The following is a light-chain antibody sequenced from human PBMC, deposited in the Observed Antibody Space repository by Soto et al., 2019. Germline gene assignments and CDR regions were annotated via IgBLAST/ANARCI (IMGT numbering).Light chain of an antibody. CDR1: QIVSSTY. Sequence: EIVMTQSSATLSVSPGGRATLSCRASQIVSSTYLAWFQQKPGQAPRLLIYGASSRATGIPDRFSGSGSGTDFTLTISRLEPEDFAVYYCQQYGSSPPTFGQGTKVDIK. V-gene: IGKV3-20*01. CDR2: GAS. CDR3: QQYGSSPPT. J-gene: IGKJ1*01.